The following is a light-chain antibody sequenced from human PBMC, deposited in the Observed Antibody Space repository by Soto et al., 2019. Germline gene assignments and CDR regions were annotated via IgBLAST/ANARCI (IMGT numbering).Light chain of an antibody. Sequence: EIVMTQSPATLSVSPGERATLSCRASQSISSNLARYQQKPGQAPRLLIYGASTRATGIPARFSGSGSGTDFTLTISSLQSEDFAVYYCQQYNNWPPDTFGPGTKVDIK. CDR3: QQYNNWPPDT. CDR1: QSISSN. V-gene: IGKV3-15*01. J-gene: IGKJ3*01. CDR2: GAS.